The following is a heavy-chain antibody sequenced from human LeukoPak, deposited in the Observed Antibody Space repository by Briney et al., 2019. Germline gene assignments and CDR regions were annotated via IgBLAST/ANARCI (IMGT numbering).Heavy chain of an antibody. J-gene: IGHJ6*03. CDR3: ARRYYDSSGYYSYYYYYMDV. CDR2: ISAYNGNT. CDR1: GYTFTSYG. Sequence: GASVKVSCKASGYTFTSYGISWVRQAPGQGLEWMGWISAYNGNTNYAQKLQGRVTMTTDTSTSTAYMELRSLRSDDTAVYYCARRYYDSSGYYSYYYYYMDVWGKGTTVTVSS. D-gene: IGHD3-22*01. V-gene: IGHV1-18*01.